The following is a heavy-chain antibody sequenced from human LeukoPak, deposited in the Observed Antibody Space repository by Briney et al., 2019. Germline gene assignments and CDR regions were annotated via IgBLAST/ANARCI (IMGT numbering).Heavy chain of an antibody. CDR3: AKEGYSRGYYSYYYMDV. J-gene: IGHJ6*03. CDR2: IYSCGST. D-gene: IGHD6-13*01. V-gene: IGHV3-66*01. Sequence: GGSLRLSCAASGFTVSSNYMSWVRQAPGKGLEWVSVIYSCGSTYYADSVKGRFTISRDNSKNTLYVQMNSLRAEDTAVYYCAKEGYSRGYYSYYYMDVWGKGTTVTVSS. CDR1: GFTVSSNY.